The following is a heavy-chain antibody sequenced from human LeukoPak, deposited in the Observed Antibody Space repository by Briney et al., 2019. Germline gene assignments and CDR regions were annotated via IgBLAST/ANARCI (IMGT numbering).Heavy chain of an antibody. CDR3: ARTTTRITVVRRSFDY. Sequence: PGGSLRLSCEASGFTFSSYAIRWVRQAPGTGLEWVSSIPGSGGATYYADSVRGRFSISRDTSKNTVYLQMNSLRAEDTAVYYCARTTTRITVVRRSFDYWGQGPLVPVSS. V-gene: IGHV3-23*01. CDR2: IPGSGGAT. D-gene: IGHD3-10*01. J-gene: IGHJ4*02. CDR1: GFTFSSYA.